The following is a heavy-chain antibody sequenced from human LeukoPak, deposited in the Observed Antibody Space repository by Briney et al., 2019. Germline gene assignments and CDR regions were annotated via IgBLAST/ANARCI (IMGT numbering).Heavy chain of an antibody. J-gene: IGHJ4*02. D-gene: IGHD1-26*01. CDR1: GFTFSSYA. Sequence: PGGSLRLSCAASGFTFSSYAMSWVRQAPGKGLEWVSAISGSGGSTYYADSVKGRFTISRDSSKNTLYLQMNSLRAEDTAVYYCAKDLVGATRGRFDYWGQGTLVTVSS. V-gene: IGHV3-23*01. CDR2: ISGSGGST. CDR3: AKDLVGATRGRFDY.